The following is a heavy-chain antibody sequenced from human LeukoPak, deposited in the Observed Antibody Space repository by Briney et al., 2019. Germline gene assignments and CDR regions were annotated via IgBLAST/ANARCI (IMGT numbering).Heavy chain of an antibody. Sequence: ASVKVSCRASGYTFTNYGVNWVRQAPGQGLEWMGWISTYNGNTNHAQRLQGRVTMTTDTSTSTAYMELRSLRSDDTAVYYCARVRDYGGIGEDYWGQGTLVTVSS. CDR1: GYTFTNYG. CDR2: ISTYNGNT. V-gene: IGHV1-18*01. J-gene: IGHJ4*02. CDR3: ARVRDYGGIGEDY. D-gene: IGHD3-16*01.